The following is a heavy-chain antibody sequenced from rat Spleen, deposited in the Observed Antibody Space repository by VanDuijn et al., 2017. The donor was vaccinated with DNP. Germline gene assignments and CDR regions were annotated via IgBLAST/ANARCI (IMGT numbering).Heavy chain of an antibody. D-gene: IGHD1-2*01. J-gene: IGHJ2*01. CDR2: INSAGST. CDR3: ARSGDSTYIYFDY. Sequence: YTITSGYDWNWIRKFPGNKLEWMGYINSAGSTNYNPSLKSRISITRDTSKNQFFLQVTSVTTEDTATYNCARSGDSTYIYFDYWGQGVMVTVSS. CDR1: YTITSGYD. V-gene: IGHV3-3*01.